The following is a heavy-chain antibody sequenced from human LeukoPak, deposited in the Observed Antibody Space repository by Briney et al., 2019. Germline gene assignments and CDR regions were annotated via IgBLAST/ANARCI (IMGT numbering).Heavy chain of an antibody. CDR3: ARAWFGELWARPLFDY. J-gene: IGHJ4*02. D-gene: IGHD3-10*01. V-gene: IGHV3-21*01. CDR1: GFTFSSYS. Sequence: GGSLRLSCAASGFTFSSYSMNWVRQAPGKGLEWVSSISSSSSYIYYADSVKGRFTISRDNAKNSLYLQMNSLRAEDTAAYYCARAWFGELWARPLFDYWGQGTLVTVSS. CDR2: ISSSSSYI.